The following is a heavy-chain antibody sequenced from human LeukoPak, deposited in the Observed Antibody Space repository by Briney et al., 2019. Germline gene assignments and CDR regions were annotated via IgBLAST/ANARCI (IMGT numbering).Heavy chain of an antibody. V-gene: IGHV4-4*07. Sequence: SETLSLTCTVSGGSISSYYWSWIRQPAGKGLEWIGRIYTSGSTNYNPSLKSRVTMYIDTSKNQFSLKLSSVTAADTAMYYCAKSNGYGLIDYWGQGTLVTVSS. CDR1: GGSISSYY. D-gene: IGHD5-12*01. J-gene: IGHJ4*02. CDR2: IYTSGST. CDR3: AKSNGYGLIDY.